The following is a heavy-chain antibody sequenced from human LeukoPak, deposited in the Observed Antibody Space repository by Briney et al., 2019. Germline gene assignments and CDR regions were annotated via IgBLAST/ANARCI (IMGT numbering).Heavy chain of an antibody. CDR3: ARARGADSSAYYFDY. CDR1: GFTFTSHG. Sequence: GRSLRLSCAASGFTFTSHGMHWVRQAPGKGLEWVAVIWNDGVTKYYADSVRGRFTISRDNSKNTVYLQMNSLRAEDTAVYYCARARGADSSAYYFDYWGQGTLVTVSS. J-gene: IGHJ4*02. D-gene: IGHD3-22*01. V-gene: IGHV3-33*01. CDR2: IWNDGVTK.